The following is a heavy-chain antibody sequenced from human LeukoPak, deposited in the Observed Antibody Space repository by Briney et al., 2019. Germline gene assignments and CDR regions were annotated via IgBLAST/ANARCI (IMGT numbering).Heavy chain of an antibody. Sequence: AGGSLRLSCAASGFTFSSYSMNWVRQAPGKGLEWVSSISSSSSYIYYADSVKGRFTISRDNAKNSLYLQMNSLRAEDTAVYYCARVRIAAAGRPYDYWGQGTLVTVSS. V-gene: IGHV3-21*01. D-gene: IGHD6-13*01. CDR3: ARVRIAAAGRPYDY. J-gene: IGHJ4*02. CDR2: ISSSSSYI. CDR1: GFTFSSYS.